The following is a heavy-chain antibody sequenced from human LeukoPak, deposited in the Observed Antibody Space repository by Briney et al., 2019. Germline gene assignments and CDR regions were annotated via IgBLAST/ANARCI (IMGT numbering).Heavy chain of an antibody. D-gene: IGHD6-13*01. Sequence: PSETLSLTCAVYGGSISGYYWSWIRQPPGKGLEWIGKINHSGTTNHNPSLKSRVTISVDTSKNQFSLKLSSVTAADTAVYYCARVSDSSSWYYFTYWGQGTLVTVSS. CDR2: INHSGTT. J-gene: IGHJ4*02. CDR3: ARVSDSSSWYYFTY. CDR1: GGSISGYY. V-gene: IGHV4-34*01.